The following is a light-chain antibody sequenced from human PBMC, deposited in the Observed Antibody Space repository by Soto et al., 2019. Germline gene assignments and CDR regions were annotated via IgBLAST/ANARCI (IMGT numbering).Light chain of an antibody. V-gene: IGKV3-11*01. J-gene: IGKJ1*01. Sequence: EIVLTQSPATLSLSPGERATLSCRASQSVSSYLACYQQKPGQAPRLLIYDASNRATCIPARFSGSGSGTDFTLTISSLEPEDFAVYYCQQRSNWPGTFGQGTKVDIK. CDR2: DAS. CDR1: QSVSSY. CDR3: QQRSNWPGT.